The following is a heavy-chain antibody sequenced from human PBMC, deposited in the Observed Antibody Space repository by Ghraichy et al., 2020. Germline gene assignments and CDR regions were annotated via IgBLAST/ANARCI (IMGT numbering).Heavy chain of an antibody. J-gene: IGHJ5*02. Sequence: SETLSLTCAVYDWSFSGYYWSWIRQPPGKGLEWIGEINHSGSTNYNPSLKSRVTISVDTSKNQFSLKLSSVTAADTAVYYCARGIIAAAGLAGTFDPWGQGTLVTVSS. CDR1: DWSFSGYY. CDR2: INHSGST. V-gene: IGHV4-34*01. D-gene: IGHD6-13*01. CDR3: ARGIIAAAGLAGTFDP.